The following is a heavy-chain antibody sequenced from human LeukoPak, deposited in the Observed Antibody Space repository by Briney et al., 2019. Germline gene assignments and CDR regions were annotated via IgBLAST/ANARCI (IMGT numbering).Heavy chain of an antibody. D-gene: IGHD3-10*01. Sequence: PSETLSPTCTVSDNSISSFYWSWIRQPPGKGLEWIGFVYKTGHTNYNPSLKSRVAISLDGSKSQVSLRLTSVTAADTAVYYCAPRRFGEPHFEYWGRGTLVSVSS. J-gene: IGHJ4*02. V-gene: IGHV4-59*08. CDR3: APRRFGEPHFEY. CDR1: DNSISSFY. CDR2: VYKTGHT.